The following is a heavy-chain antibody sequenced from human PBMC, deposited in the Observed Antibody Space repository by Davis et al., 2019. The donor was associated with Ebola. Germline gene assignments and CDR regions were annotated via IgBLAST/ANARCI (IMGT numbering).Heavy chain of an antibody. J-gene: IGHJ6*02. CDR2: ISYDGSNK. V-gene: IGHV3-30-3*01. D-gene: IGHD3-3*01. Sequence: GGSLRPSCAAPRFTFSSYAMHWVRQAPGKGLEWVAVISYDGSNKYYADSVKGRFTISRDNSKNTLYLQMNSLRAEDTAVYYCARDRPRGGDFWSGYSYYYYYGMDVWGQGTTVTVSS. CDR3: ARDRPRGGDFWSGYSYYYYYGMDV. CDR1: RFTFSSYA.